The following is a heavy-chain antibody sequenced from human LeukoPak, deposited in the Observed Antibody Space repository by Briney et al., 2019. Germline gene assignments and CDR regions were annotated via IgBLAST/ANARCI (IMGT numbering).Heavy chain of an antibody. V-gene: IGHV4-59*01. J-gene: IGHJ3*02. Sequence: SETLSLTCTVSGDSISSYYWSCIRQPPGKGLEWIGCIYYSGNTNYNPSLKSRVTISIDTSKNQFSLKLSSVTAADTAVYYCARDYAFDIWGQGTMVTVSS. CDR3: ARDYAFDI. CDR1: GDSISSYY. CDR2: IYYSGNT.